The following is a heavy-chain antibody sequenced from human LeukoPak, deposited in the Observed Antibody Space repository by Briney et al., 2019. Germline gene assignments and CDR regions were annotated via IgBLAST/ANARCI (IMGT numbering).Heavy chain of an antibody. V-gene: IGHV3-23*01. CDR3: AKSSYYDASGYYREYYFDY. CDR2: ICGSGGST. Sequence: GGSLRLSCAASGFTFSSYGMSWVRQAPGMGLEWVSAICGSGGSTYYADSVKGRFTISRDNSKNTLYVQMNSLRAEDTAVYYCAKSSYYDASGYYREYYFDYWGQGTLVTVSS. D-gene: IGHD3-22*01. J-gene: IGHJ4*02. CDR1: GFTFSSYG.